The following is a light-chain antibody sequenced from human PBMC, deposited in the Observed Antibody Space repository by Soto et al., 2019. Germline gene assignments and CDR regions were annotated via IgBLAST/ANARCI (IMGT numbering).Light chain of an antibody. CDR3: QQSYSTWT. J-gene: IGKJ1*01. CDR1: QSISSY. V-gene: IGKV1-39*01. CDR2: AAS. Sequence: DIQLTPSPSSLFASVGDRVTITFRASQSISSYLNWYQQKPGKAPKLLIYAASSLQSGVPSRFSGSGSGTDFTLTISSLQPEDFATYYCQQSYSTWTFGQGTKVDIK.